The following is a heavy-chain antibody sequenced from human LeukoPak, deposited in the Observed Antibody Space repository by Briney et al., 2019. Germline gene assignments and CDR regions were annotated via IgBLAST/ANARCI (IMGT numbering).Heavy chain of an antibody. CDR1: GYTFTSYG. Sequence: GASVKVSCKASGYTFTSYGISWVRQAPGQGLEWMGWISAYNGNTNYAQKLQGRVTMTTDTSTSTAYMELRSLRSDDTAVYYCARDLYCSSTSCYLLGYAWGSYYYYGMDVWGQGTTVTVSS. J-gene: IGHJ6*02. V-gene: IGHV1-18*01. CDR2: ISAYNGNT. CDR3: ARDLYCSSTSCYLLGYAWGSYYYYGMDV. D-gene: IGHD2-2*01.